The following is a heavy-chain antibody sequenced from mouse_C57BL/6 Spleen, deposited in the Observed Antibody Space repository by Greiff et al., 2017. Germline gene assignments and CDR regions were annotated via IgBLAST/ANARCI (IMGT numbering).Heavy chain of an antibody. V-gene: IGHV1-54*01. J-gene: IGHJ4*01. CDR1: GYAFTNYL. CDR2: INPGSGGT. Sequence: QVQLQQSGAELVRPGTSVKVSCKASGYAFTNYLIEWVKQRPGQGLAWIGVINPGSGGTNYNEKFKGKATLTADKSSSTAYMQLSSLTSEDSAVYFCARWRGNYYAMDYWGQGTSVTVSS. CDR3: ARWRGNYYAMDY.